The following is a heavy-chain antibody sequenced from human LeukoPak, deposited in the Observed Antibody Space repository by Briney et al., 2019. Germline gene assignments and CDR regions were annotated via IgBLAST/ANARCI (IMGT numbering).Heavy chain of an antibody. D-gene: IGHD3-22*01. CDR3: ARDGYYYDSSGYYEKMYYFDY. J-gene: IGHJ4*02. CDR1: GGSISTAGYY. Sequence: SQTLSLTCSVSGGSISTAGYYWSWIRQHPGKGLEWIAYIHHYGTAYYNPSLKSRVSISMDTSRDEFSLQRSSVTAADTAVYFCARDGYYYDSSGYYEKMYYFDYWGQGTLVTVSS. CDR2: IHHYGTA. V-gene: IGHV4-31*03.